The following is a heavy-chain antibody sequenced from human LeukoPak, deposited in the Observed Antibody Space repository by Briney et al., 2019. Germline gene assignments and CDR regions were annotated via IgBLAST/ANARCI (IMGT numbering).Heavy chain of an antibody. J-gene: IGHJ4*02. CDR2: ISSSGSSI. CDR3: ARVVGYGGNSAFDY. V-gene: IGHV3-48*02. CDR1: GFTFRSYS. D-gene: IGHD4-23*01. Sequence: GGSLRLSCAASGFTFRSYSMNWVRQAPGKGLAWVSYISSSGSSIYYADSVKGRFTISRDNAKNSLYLQMNGLRDEDTAVYYCARVVGYGGNSAFDYWGQGTLVTVSS.